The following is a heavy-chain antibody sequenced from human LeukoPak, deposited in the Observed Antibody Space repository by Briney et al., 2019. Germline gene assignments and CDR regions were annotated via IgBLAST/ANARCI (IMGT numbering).Heavy chain of an antibody. D-gene: IGHD3-16*01. V-gene: IGHV1-18*01. CDR2: ISAYNGNT. Sequence: ASVKVSCKASGYTFAASYISWVRQAPGQGLEWMGWISAYNGNTNYAQKLQGRVTMTTDTSTSTAYMELRSLRSDDTAVYYCARVITYDAFDIWGQGTMVTVSS. CDR1: GYTFAASY. CDR3: ARVITYDAFDI. J-gene: IGHJ3*02.